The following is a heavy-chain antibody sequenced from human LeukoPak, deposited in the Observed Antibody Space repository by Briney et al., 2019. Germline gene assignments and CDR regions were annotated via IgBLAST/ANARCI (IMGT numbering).Heavy chain of an antibody. J-gene: IGHJ4*02. V-gene: IGHV1-2*02. CDR3: ARDPSGWELPTDY. D-gene: IGHD1-26*01. CDR2: INPNSGGT. CDR1: GYTFTGYC. Sequence: ASVKVSCKASGYTFTGYCMHWVRLAPGQGLEWMGWINPNSGGTNYAQKFQGRVTMTRDTSISTAYMELSRLRSDDTAVYYCARDPSGWELPTDYWGQGTLVTVSS.